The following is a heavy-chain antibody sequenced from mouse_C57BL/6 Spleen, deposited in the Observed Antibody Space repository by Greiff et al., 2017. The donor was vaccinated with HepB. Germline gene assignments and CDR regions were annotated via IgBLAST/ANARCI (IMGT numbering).Heavy chain of an antibody. Sequence: QVQLQQPGAELVKPGASVKLSCKASGYTFTSYWMHWVKQRPGRGLEWIGRIDTNSGGTKYNEKFKSKATLTVDKPSSTAYMQLSSLTSEESAVYYCAIDYYSNYYYAMDYWGQGTSVTVSS. CDR2: IDTNSGGT. D-gene: IGHD2-5*01. CDR3: AIDYYSNYYYAMDY. CDR1: GYTFTSYW. J-gene: IGHJ4*01. V-gene: IGHV1-72*01.